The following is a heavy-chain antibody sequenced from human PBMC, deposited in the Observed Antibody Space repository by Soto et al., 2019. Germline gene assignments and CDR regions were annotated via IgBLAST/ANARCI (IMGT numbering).Heavy chain of an antibody. CDR1: VGSISSYY. CDR3: ARDLLYYYGSGSNDRTYNWFDP. CDR2: IYYSGST. Sequence: SETLSFTCTVSVGSISSYYWSLIRQPPGKGLECIWYIYYSGSTNYNPSLKSRVTISVDTSKNQFSLKLSSVTAADTAVYYCARDLLYYYGSGSNDRTYNWFDPWAQGTLVTVSS. D-gene: IGHD3-10*01. V-gene: IGHV4-59*01. J-gene: IGHJ5*02.